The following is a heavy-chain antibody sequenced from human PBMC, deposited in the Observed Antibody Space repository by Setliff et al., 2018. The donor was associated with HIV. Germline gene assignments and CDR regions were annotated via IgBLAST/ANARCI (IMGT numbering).Heavy chain of an antibody. J-gene: IGHJ4*02. CDR3: ARVPGRNYFDY. V-gene: IGHV1-2*02. Sequence: ASVKVSCKASGYTFTGYNMHWMRQAPGQGLEWMGWINPNSGGTNYAQKFQGRVTMTRDTSISTAYMEVSRLRSDDTAVYYCARVPGRNYFDYWGQGTLVTVSS. CDR2: INPNSGGT. CDR1: GYTFTGYN.